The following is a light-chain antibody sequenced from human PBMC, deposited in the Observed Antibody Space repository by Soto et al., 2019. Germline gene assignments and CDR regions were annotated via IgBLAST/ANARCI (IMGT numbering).Light chain of an antibody. J-gene: IGLJ3*02. Sequence: QSVLTQPPSVSGAPGQRVAISCTGAGSNIGAGYDVHWYQQIPGTAPKLLIFGNINRPSGVPDRFAGSKSGTSASLAITELQPEDEGYDYCQSYERSLTGSPVFAGGTKLTVL. CDR2: GNI. CDR3: QSYERSLTGSPV. V-gene: IGLV1-40*01. CDR1: GSNIGAGYD.